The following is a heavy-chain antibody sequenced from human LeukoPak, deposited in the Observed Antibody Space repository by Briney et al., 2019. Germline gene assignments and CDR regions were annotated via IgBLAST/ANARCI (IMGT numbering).Heavy chain of an antibody. V-gene: IGHV3-23*01. Sequence: PGGSLRLSCAVSGFTFRSYGMSWVRQAPGKGLEWVSVISGSGDSTYYADSVKGRFTIFRDNSKNTLYLQMNSLRAEDTAVYYCASRELRSTSYWGQGTLVTVSS. CDR1: GFTFRSYG. J-gene: IGHJ4*02. CDR3: ASRELRSTSY. D-gene: IGHD3-16*01. CDR2: ISGSGDST.